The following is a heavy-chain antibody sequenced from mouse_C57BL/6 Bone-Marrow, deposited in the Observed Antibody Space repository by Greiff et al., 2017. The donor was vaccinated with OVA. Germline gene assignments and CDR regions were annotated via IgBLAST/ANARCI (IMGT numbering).Heavy chain of an antibody. CDR1: GFSLTSSG. J-gene: IGHJ1*03. Sequence: VQLQESGPGLVQPSPSLSITCTVSGFSLTSSGVHWVRQSPGKGLEWLGVIWSGGSTDYNAAFISRLSISKDNSKSQVFFKMNSLQADDTAIYYCARNGYYGGWYFDVWGTGTTVTVSS. V-gene: IGHV2-2*01. D-gene: IGHD1-1*01. CDR2: IWSGGST. CDR3: ARNGYYGGWYFDV.